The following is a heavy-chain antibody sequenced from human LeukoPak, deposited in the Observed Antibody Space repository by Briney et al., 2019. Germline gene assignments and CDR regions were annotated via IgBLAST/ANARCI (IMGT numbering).Heavy chain of an antibody. Sequence: PGGSPRLSCAASGFTISPYSMNWVRQAPGKGLEWVSYISSSSSTIYNADSVKGRFTISRDNAKNSLYLQMNSLRAEDTAVYYCARALTSRDSSGYFIDAFDIWGQGTMVTVSS. CDR2: ISSSSSTI. V-gene: IGHV3-48*04. J-gene: IGHJ3*02. CDR1: GFTISPYS. CDR3: ARALTSRDSSGYFIDAFDI. D-gene: IGHD3-22*01.